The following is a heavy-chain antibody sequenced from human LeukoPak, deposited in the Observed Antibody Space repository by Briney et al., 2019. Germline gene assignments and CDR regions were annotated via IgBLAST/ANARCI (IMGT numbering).Heavy chain of an antibody. V-gene: IGHV3-30*02. J-gene: IGHJ3*02. CDR2: IKYDGSER. D-gene: IGHD5-24*01. CDR3: AKVPEMATIRDAFDI. Sequence: PGGSLRLTCAPSGFTFRRHAMHWVRQAPGKGLERVAFIKYDGSERRYADSVKGRFTISRDNSKNTLYLQMNSLRAEDTAVYYCAKVPEMATIRDAFDIWGQGTMVAVSS. CDR1: GFTFRRHA.